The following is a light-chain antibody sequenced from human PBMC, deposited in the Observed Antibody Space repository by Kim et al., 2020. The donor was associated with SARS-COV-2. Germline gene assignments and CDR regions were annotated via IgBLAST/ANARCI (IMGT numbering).Light chain of an antibody. J-gene: IGKJ2*01. CDR3: QHKLRWPPYT. CDR1: GNIRNY. Sequence: LPAAGRAPLSCGASGNIRNYLVWCNYQPGQAPRFLIYEASDRATGIPPRFSGSVSRTDFTLTIDDVEPEDARIYFCQHKLRWPPYTVGQGTKLEI. CDR2: EAS. V-gene: IGKV3-11*01.